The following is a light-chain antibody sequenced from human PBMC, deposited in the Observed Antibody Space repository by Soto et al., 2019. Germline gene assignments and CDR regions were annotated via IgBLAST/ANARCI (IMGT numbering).Light chain of an antibody. CDR1: SSNIGNNY. CDR2: ENN. Sequence: QSVLTQPPSVSAATGEKVTISCSGSSSNIGNNYVSWYQQLPGTAPKLLIYENNKRPSGIPDRFSGSKSGTSATLGITGLQTGDEADYYCGTWDSSLSAGVFCGGIKLTVL. J-gene: IGLJ2*01. V-gene: IGLV1-51*02. CDR3: GTWDSSLSAGV.